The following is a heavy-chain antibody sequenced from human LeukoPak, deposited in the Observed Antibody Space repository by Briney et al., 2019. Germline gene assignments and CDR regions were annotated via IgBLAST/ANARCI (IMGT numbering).Heavy chain of an antibody. CDR3: ARGLAYYDSSGYYYFDY. D-gene: IGHD3-22*01. CDR2: IYYSGST. V-gene: IGHV4-30-4*01. CDR1: GGSISSGDYY. J-gene: IGHJ4*02. Sequence: SQTLSLTCTVSGGSISSGDYYWSWIRQPPGKGLEWIGYIYYSGSTYYNPSLKSRVTISVDTSKNQFSLKLSFVTAADTAVYYCARGLAYYDSSGYYYFDYWGQGTLVTVSS.